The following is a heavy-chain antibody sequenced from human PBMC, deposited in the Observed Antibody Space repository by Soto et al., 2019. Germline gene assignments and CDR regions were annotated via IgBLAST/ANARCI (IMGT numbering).Heavy chain of an antibody. CDR3: ARGDYCGGDCPPDAFDI. CDR1: GYSFTSYW. J-gene: IGHJ3*02. D-gene: IGHD2-21*02. CDR2: IYPGDSDT. Sequence: GESLKISCKGSGYSFTSYWIGWVRQMPGKGLEWMGIIYPGDSDTRYSPSFQGQVTISADKSISTAYLQWSSLKASDTAMYYCARGDYCGGDCPPDAFDIWRQGTMVTVSS. V-gene: IGHV5-51*01.